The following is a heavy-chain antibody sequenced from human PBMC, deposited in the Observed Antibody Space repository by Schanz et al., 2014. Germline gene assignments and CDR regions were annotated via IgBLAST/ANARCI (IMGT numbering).Heavy chain of an antibody. J-gene: IGHJ4*02. Sequence: EVRLVESGGGLVQPGGSLRLSCEASGFAFNSYSMNWVRQVPGKGLEWLSYIATSSSTRHYADSVKGRVTISRDNAKNAVSLQMRRLRAEDTAGYYCARARCDYGEVDYWGQGTLVTVSS. D-gene: IGHD4-17*01. V-gene: IGHV3-48*01. CDR3: ARARCDYGEVDY. CDR2: IATSSSTR. CDR1: GFAFNSYS.